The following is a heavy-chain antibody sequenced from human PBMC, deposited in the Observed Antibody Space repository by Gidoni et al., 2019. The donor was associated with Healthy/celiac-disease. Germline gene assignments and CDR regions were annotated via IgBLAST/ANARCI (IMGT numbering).Heavy chain of an antibody. J-gene: IGHJ3*02. D-gene: IGHD6-6*01. V-gene: IGHV4-34*01. Sequence: QVQLQQWGAGLLKPSETLSLTCAVYGGSFSGYYWTWTRQPPGKGLEWIGEMNHSGSTNYNPALKSRVTISVDTSKNQFSLKLSSVTAADPAVYYCATSRSIAARRHSYAFDIWGQGTMVTASS. CDR1: GGSFSGYY. CDR2: MNHSGST. CDR3: ATSRSIAARRHSYAFDI.